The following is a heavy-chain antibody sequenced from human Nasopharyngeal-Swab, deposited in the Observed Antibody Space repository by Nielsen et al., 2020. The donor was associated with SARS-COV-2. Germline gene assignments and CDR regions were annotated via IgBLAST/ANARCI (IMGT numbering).Heavy chain of an antibody. CDR2: IFYSGST. Sequence: WIRQPPGKGLEWIGYIFYSGSTNYNPSLKSRVTLSIDTSKNQFSLRLSSVTAADTAFYYCARVPFSQVFMVVTPYYFDYWGQGTLVTVSS. J-gene: IGHJ4*02. D-gene: IGHD4-23*01. CDR3: ARVPFSQVFMVVTPYYFDY. V-gene: IGHV4-59*01.